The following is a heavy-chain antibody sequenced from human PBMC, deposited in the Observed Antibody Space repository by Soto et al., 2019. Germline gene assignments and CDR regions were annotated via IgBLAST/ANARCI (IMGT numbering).Heavy chain of an antibody. J-gene: IGHJ5*02. CDR1: RYTFTSYV. CDR3: VRFPHGSGSYQVWFDP. D-gene: IGHD3-10*01. Sequence: ASVKVSCKASRYTFTSYVISWVRQAPGQGLEWMGWISVYNGNTNYAQKLQGRVTMTTDTSTSKAYMELRSLRSDDTAVYYCVRFPHGSGSYQVWFDPWGQGTLVPVSS. CDR2: ISVYNGNT. V-gene: IGHV1-18*01.